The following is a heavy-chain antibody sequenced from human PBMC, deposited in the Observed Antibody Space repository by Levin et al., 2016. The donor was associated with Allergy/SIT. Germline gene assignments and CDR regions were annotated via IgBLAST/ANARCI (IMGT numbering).Heavy chain of an antibody. J-gene: IGHJ4*02. Sequence: GESLKISCAASGFTFSSYSMNWVRQAPGKGLEWVSSISSSSSYIYYADSVKGRFTISRDNAKNSLYLQMNSLRAEDTAVYYCASGSSWSTGDYWGQGTLVTVSS. CDR1: GFTFSSYS. D-gene: IGHD6-13*01. CDR3: ASGSSWSTGDY. CDR2: ISSSSSYI. V-gene: IGHV3-21*01.